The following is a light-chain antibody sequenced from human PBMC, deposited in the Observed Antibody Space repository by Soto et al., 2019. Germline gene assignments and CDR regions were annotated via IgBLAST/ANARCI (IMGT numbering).Light chain of an antibody. CDR1: QSISSW. V-gene: IGKV1-5*01. CDR3: QQYNSYPVT. Sequence: DIQMTQSPSTLSASVGDRVTITCRASQSISSWLAGYQQKPGKAPKLLIYDASSLESGVLSRFSGSGSGTEFTLTISSLQPDDFATYYCQQYNSYPVTFGQGTKVEIK. J-gene: IGKJ1*01. CDR2: DAS.